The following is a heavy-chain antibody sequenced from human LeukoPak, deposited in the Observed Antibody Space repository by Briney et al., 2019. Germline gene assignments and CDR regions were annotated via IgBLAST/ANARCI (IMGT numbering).Heavy chain of an antibody. J-gene: IGHJ4*02. Sequence: GGSLRLSCAASGFTFTTYAMTWVRQAPGKGLEWVSAISGSGTTTYYADSVKGRFTISRDNAKNTLYLQMNSLRAEDTAVYYCAKVKYYDFWSQGYWGQGTLVTVSS. V-gene: IGHV3-23*01. CDR3: AKVKYYDFWSQGY. CDR1: GFTFTTYA. CDR2: ISGSGTTT. D-gene: IGHD3-3*01.